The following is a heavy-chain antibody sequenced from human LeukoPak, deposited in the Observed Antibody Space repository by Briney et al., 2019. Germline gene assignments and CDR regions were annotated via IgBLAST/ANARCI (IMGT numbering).Heavy chain of an antibody. Sequence: GGSLRLSCGASGFTVSTNYMSWVRQAPGKGLEWVSIIYSGGSTYYADSVKGRFTISRDNSKNSLYLQMNSLRAEDTAVYYCARDLVSRSNYWGQGTPVTVSS. CDR3: ARDLVSRSNY. CDR1: GFTVSTNY. D-gene: IGHD6-6*01. J-gene: IGHJ4*02. CDR2: IYSGGST. V-gene: IGHV3-66*01.